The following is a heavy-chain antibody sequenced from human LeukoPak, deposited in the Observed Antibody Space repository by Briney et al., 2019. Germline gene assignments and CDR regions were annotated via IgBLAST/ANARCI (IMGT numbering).Heavy chain of an antibody. D-gene: IGHD3-22*01. J-gene: IGHJ3*02. Sequence: SETLSLTCTVSGGSISSYYWSWIRQPPGKGLEWIGYIYYSGGTNYNPSLKSRVTISVDTSKNQFSLKLSSVTAADTAVYYCARGSYDSSVNAFDIWGQGTMVTVSS. CDR2: IYYSGGT. CDR3: ARGSYDSSVNAFDI. CDR1: GGSISSYY. V-gene: IGHV4-59*01.